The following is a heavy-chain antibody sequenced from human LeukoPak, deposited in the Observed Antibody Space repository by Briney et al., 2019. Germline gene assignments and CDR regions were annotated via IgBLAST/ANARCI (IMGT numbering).Heavy chain of an antibody. CDR1: EFTFSNYA. D-gene: IGHD3-22*01. Sequence: PGGSLRLSCATSEFTFSNYAMYWVRQAPGKGLEWVSTISGSGGSTYYADSVKGRFTVSRDNSKNTLYLQMNSMSAEDMAVYYGANSSREQRITMTLVVTKAMGSIDVWGQGTTVIVSS. CDR2: ISGSGGST. J-gene: IGHJ6*02. V-gene: IGHV3-23*01. CDR3: ANSSREQRITMTLVVTKAMGSIDV.